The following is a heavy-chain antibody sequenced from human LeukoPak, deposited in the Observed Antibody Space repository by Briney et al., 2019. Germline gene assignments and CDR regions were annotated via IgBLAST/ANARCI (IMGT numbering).Heavy chain of an antibody. CDR2: IWYDGSNK. J-gene: IGHJ6*02. Sequence: PGGSLRLSCAASGFTFSSYGMHWVRQAPGKGLEWVAVIWYDGSNKYYADSVKGRFTISRDNSKNTLYLQMNSLRAEDTAVYYCARAMGYSYGYGTYYYGMDVWGQGTTVTVSS. CDR1: GFTFSSYG. CDR3: ARAMGYSYGYGTYYYGMDV. D-gene: IGHD5-18*01. V-gene: IGHV3-33*01.